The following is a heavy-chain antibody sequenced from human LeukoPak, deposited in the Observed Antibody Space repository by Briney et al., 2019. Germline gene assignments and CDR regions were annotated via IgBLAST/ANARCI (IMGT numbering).Heavy chain of an antibody. V-gene: IGHV4-39*01. J-gene: IGHJ4*02. CDR2: IYYSGST. CDR1: GGSISSSSYY. CDR3: ASYGPPMQRQFYDS. Sequence: PSETLSLTCTVSGGSISSSSYYWGWIRQPPGKGLEWIGSIYYSGSTYYNPSLKSRVTISVDTSKNQLSLKLSSVTAADTAVYYCASYGPPMQRQFYDSWGQGTLVTVSS. D-gene: IGHD3-10*01.